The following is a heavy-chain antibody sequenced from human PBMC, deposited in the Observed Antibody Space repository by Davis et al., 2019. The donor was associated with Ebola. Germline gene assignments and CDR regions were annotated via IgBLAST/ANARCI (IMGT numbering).Heavy chain of an antibody. CDR3: GRGGVAGLDS. J-gene: IGHJ4*02. D-gene: IGHD6-19*01. V-gene: IGHV1-2*04. CDR1: GYTFTGYY. Sequence: ASVKVSCKASGYTFTGYYMHWVRQAPGQGLEWMGCINPNSGGTNYAEKFQDWVTVTRDTAISTAYMELSRLRSNDTAVYYWGRGGVAGLDSWGQGTLVTVSS. CDR2: INPNSGGT.